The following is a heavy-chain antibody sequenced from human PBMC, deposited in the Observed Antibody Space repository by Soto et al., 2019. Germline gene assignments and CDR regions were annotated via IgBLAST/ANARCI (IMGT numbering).Heavy chain of an antibody. CDR1: GFSLSTSGVG. Sequence: QITLKESGPTLVKPTQTLTLTCTFSGFSLSTSGVGVGWIRHPPGKALEWLALIYWDDDKRYSPSLKSRLTITKDTAKNQVVLTLTNLDPVATATYYCAHRRSTYYYDSTFDPWGQGTLVTVSS. CDR3: AHRRSTYYYDSTFDP. D-gene: IGHD3-22*01. J-gene: IGHJ5*02. V-gene: IGHV2-5*02. CDR2: IYWDDDK.